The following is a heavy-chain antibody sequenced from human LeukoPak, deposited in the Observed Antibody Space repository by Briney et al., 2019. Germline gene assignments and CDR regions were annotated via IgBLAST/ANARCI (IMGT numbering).Heavy chain of an antibody. CDR1: GGSISSSSDY. V-gene: IGHV4-39*01. D-gene: IGHD3-22*01. CDR3: ARHDSYYDSSGTARRWFDP. CDR2: MYYSGTT. Sequence: SETLSLTRTVSGGSISSSSDYWGWIRQSPGKGLEWIGSMYYSGTTYYNPSLKSRVTISVDTSKNHFSLKLSSVTAADTAVYYCARHDSYYDSSGTARRWFDPWGQGTLVTVSS. J-gene: IGHJ5*02.